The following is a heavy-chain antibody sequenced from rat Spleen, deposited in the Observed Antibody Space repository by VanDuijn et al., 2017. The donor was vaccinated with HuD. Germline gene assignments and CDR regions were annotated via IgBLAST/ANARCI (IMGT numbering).Heavy chain of an antibody. Sequence: EVQLVESGGGLVQPGRSLKLSCVASGFTFNNYYMSWTRQAPGKGLEWVASITPNGGTTYYPDSVKGRFTISRDNANSTLYLQMDSLRSDDTATYYCATEELGRGYFDYWGQGVMVTVSS. V-gene: IGHV5-31*01. CDR1: GFTFNNYY. D-gene: IGHD4-3*01. J-gene: IGHJ2*01. CDR3: ATEELGRGYFDY. CDR2: ITPNGGTT.